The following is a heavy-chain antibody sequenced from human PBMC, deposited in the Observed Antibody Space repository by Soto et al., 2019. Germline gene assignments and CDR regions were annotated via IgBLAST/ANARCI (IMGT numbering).Heavy chain of an antibody. J-gene: IGHJ3*01. D-gene: IGHD6-13*01. V-gene: IGHV3-20*04. CDR3: ARDMRQRLVKDVFDL. CDR2: INWNGNSI. CDR1: GFTFDDYG. Sequence: EVQLVESGGGVVRPGGSLRLACTASGFTFDDYGMSWVRQAPGKGLEWVFAINWNGNSIGYADSVKGRFTISRDNAKNSLYLQMNSLRVEYTALYYCARDMRQRLVKDVFDLWGQGTMVTVSS.